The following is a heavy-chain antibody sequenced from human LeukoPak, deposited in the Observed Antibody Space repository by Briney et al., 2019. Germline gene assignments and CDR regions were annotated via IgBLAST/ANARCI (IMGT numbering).Heavy chain of an antibody. CDR2: IIPIFGTA. D-gene: IGHD6-13*01. Sequence: ASVKVSCKASGGTFSSYAISWVRQAPGQGLEWMGRIIPIFGTANYAQKFQGRVTITADKSTSTAYMELSSLRSEDTAVYYCARAVAAAGTTYNWFDPWGQGTLVTVSS. CDR3: ARAVAAAGTTYNWFDP. J-gene: IGHJ5*02. CDR1: GGTFSSYA. V-gene: IGHV1-69*06.